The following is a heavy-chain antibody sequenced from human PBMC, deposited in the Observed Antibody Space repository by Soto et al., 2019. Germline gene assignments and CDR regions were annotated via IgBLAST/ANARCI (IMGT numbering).Heavy chain of an antibody. D-gene: IGHD3-10*01. CDR2: IIPIFGTA. CDR3: ARPSLRGVPLNAFDI. V-gene: IGHV1-69*13. CDR1: GGTFSSYA. Sequence: SVKVSCKASGGTFSSYAISWVRQDPEQGLEWMGGIIPIFGTANYAQKFQGRVTITADESTSTAYMELSSLRSEDTAVYYCARPSLRGVPLNAFDIWGQGTMVTVSS. J-gene: IGHJ3*02.